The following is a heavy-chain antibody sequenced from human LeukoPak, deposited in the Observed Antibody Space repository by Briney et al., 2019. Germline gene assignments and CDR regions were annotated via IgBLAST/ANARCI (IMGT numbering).Heavy chain of an antibody. J-gene: IGHJ5*02. CDR2: ISAYNGNT. CDR1: GYTFTSYG. D-gene: IGHD6-6*01. V-gene: IGHV1-18*01. Sequence: ASVKVSCKASGYTFTSYGISWVRQAPGQGLEWMGWISAYNGNTNYALKLQGRVTMTTDTSTSTAYMELRSLRSDDTAVYYCARIRIAARQSWFDPWGQGTLVTVSS. CDR3: ARIRIAARQSWFDP.